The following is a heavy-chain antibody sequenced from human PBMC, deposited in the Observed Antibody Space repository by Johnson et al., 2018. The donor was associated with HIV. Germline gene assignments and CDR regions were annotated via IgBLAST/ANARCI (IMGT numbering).Heavy chain of an antibody. J-gene: IGHJ3*02. D-gene: IGHD2-15*01. CDR1: GFTFSNYG. V-gene: IGHV3-NL1*01. CDR2: IYSGGST. Sequence: QVQLVESGGGVVQPGRSLRLSCAASGFTFSNYGMHWVHQAPGKGLEWVAVIYSGGSTYYADSVKGRFTISRDNSKNTLYLQMNSLRAEDTALYYCAKDRVVQSVGDAFDIWGQGTMVTVSS. CDR3: AKDRVVQSVGDAFDI.